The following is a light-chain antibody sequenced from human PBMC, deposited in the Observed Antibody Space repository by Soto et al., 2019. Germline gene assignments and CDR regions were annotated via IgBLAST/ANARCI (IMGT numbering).Light chain of an antibody. CDR3: SSYTSSSTLYV. CDR2: EVS. CDR1: SSDVVGYNY. J-gene: IGLJ1*01. V-gene: IGLV2-14*01. Sequence: QSGLTQPASGPGSPGQSSTISCTGTSSDVVGYNYVSWYQQHPVKAPKLMIYEVSNRPSGVYNRFSVYKSGNTASLTISGLQAEDEADYYCSSYTSSSTLYVFGAGTQVTVL.